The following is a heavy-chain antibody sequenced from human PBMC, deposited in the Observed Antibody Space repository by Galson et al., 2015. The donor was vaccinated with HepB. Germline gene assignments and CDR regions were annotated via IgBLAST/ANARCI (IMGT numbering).Heavy chain of an antibody. CDR2: IIPIFGTA. D-gene: IGHD2-2*02. CDR3: ARGTRYCSSTSCYTGAGY. CDR1: GGTFSSYA. Sequence: SVKVSCKASGGTFSSYAISWVRQAPGQGLEWMGGIIPIFGTANYAQKFQGRVTITADESTSTAYMELSSLRSEDTAVYYCARGTRYCSSTSCYTGAGYWGQGTLVTVSS. J-gene: IGHJ4*02. V-gene: IGHV1-69*13.